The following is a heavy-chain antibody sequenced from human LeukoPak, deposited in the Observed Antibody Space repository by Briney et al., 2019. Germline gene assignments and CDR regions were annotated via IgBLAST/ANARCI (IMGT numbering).Heavy chain of an antibody. V-gene: IGHV1-2*06. D-gene: IGHD3-22*01. CDR2: INPNGGGT. J-gene: IGHJ4*02. Sequence: ASVKVSCKASGYTFTGYYMHWVRQAPGQGLEWMGRINPNGGGTNYAQKFQGRVTMTRDTSISTAYMELSRLRSDDTAVYYCFRTYYYDSSGLDYWGQGTLVTVSS. CDR1: GYTFTGYY. CDR3: FRTYYYDSSGLDY.